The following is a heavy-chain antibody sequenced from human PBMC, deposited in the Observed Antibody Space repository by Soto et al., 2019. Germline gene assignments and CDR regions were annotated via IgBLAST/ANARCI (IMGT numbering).Heavy chain of an antibody. V-gene: IGHV3-15*01. Sequence: GGSLRLSCAASGFTFSNAWMSWVRQAPGKGLEWVGRIKSKTDGGTTDYAAPVKGRFTISRDDSKNMLYLQMNSLKTEDTAVYYCTTGLDWTKELGYWGQGTLVTVSS. CDR1: GFTFSNAW. CDR2: IKSKTDGGTT. CDR3: TTGLDWTKELGY. D-gene: IGHD7-27*01. J-gene: IGHJ4*02.